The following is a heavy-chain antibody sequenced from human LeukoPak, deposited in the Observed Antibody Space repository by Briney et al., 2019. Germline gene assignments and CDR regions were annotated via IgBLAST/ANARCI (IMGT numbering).Heavy chain of an antibody. CDR3: ARDRGDGYNSLDY. D-gene: IGHD5-24*01. J-gene: IGHJ4*02. CDR2: ISSSSSYI. V-gene: IGHV3-21*01. CDR1: GFTFSSYS. Sequence: GGSLRLSCAASGFTFSSYSMNWVRQAPGKGLEWVSSISSSSSYICYADSVKGRFTISRDNAKNSLYLQMNSLRAEDTAVYYCARDRGDGYNSLDYWGQGTLVTVSS.